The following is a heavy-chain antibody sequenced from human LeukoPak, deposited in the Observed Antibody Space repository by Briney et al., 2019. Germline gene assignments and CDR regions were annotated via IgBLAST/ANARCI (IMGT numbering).Heavy chain of an antibody. V-gene: IGHV5-51*01. Sequence: GESLKISCKGSGYSFTSYWIGWVRQMPGKGLEWMGIIHPGDSDTRYSPSFQGQVTISADKSISTAYLQWNSLKASDTAMYYCARRGVTTIKEIWFDPWGQGTLVTVSS. D-gene: IGHD5-12*01. CDR2: IHPGDSDT. CDR1: GYSFTSYW. J-gene: IGHJ5*02. CDR3: ARRGVTTIKEIWFDP.